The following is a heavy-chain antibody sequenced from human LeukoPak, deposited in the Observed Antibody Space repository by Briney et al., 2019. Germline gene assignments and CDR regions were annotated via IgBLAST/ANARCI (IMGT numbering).Heavy chain of an antibody. J-gene: IGHJ5*02. CDR1: GYTFTSYG. Sequence: ASVKVSCKASGYTFTSYGISWVRQAPGQGLEWMGWISAYNGNTNYAQKLQGRVTMTTGTSTSTAYMELRSLRSDDTAVYYCAAFPYSSSWSNWFDPWGQGTLVTVSS. CDR3: AAFPYSSSWSNWFDP. CDR2: ISAYNGNT. D-gene: IGHD6-13*01. V-gene: IGHV1-18*01.